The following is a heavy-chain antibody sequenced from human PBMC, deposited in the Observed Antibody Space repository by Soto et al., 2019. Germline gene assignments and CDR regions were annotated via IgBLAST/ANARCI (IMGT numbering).Heavy chain of an antibody. CDR1: GGSISSYY. CDR3: ARGDSGSYFDY. Sequence: SETLSLTCTVSGGSISSYYWSWIRQPPGKGLEWIGYIYYSGSTNYNPSLKSRVTISVDTSKNQFSLKLSSVTAADTAGYYCARGDSGSYFDYWGQGTLVTVSS. J-gene: IGHJ4*02. CDR2: IYYSGST. D-gene: IGHD1-26*01. V-gene: IGHV4-59*01.